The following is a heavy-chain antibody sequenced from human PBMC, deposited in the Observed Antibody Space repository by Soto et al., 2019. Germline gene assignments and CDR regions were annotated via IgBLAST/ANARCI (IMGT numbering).Heavy chain of an antibody. CDR1: GFSLTTDRVG. J-gene: IGHJ4*02. V-gene: IGHV2-5*02. Sequence: QITLKESGPTLVKPTQTLTLTCTFSGFSLTTDRVGVGWIRQPPGEALEWLAVIYWDDSKTYRPSLESRLTITNDTSKNQVALTMTNMDSLDTGTYYCAHAYGGRSLYWGQGTLVTVSS. CDR3: AHAYGGRSLY. D-gene: IGHD1-26*01. CDR2: IYWDDSK.